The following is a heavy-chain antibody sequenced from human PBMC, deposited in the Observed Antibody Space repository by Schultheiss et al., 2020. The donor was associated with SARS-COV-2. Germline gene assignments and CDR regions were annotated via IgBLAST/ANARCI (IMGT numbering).Heavy chain of an antibody. D-gene: IGHD3-22*01. Sequence: SETLSLTCAVYGGSFSGYYWSWIRQPPGKGLEWIGYIYYSGSTYYNPSLKSRVTISVDTSKNQFSLKLSSVTAADTAVYYCARGTRLYYYDSSGYYGNLGYYYGMDVWGQGTTVTVSS. CDR3: ARGTRLYYYDSSGYYGNLGYYYGMDV. CDR1: GGSFSGYY. V-gene: IGHV4-34*01. J-gene: IGHJ6*02. CDR2: IYYSGST.